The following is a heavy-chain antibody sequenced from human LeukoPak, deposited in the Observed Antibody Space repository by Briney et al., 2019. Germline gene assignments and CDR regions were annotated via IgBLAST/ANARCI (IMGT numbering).Heavy chain of an antibody. CDR1: GSTFSSYA. CDR2: IIPILVIA. J-gene: IGHJ6*02. V-gene: IGHV1-69*04. Sequence: SVKVSCKASGSTFSSYAISWVRQAPGQRLELMGRIIPILVIANYAQKFRGRGTITAEKSKSKAYMELSSLRSEDKAVYYCARDFGSGYYYGMDVWGQGTTVTVSS. CDR3: ARDFGSGYYYGMDV. D-gene: IGHD3-10*01.